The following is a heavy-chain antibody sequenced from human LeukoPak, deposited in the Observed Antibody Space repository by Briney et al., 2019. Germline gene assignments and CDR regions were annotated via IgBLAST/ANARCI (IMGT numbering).Heavy chain of an antibody. CDR2: ISSNNNYI. CDR1: KFTFSTYG. J-gene: IGHJ4*02. Sequence: PGGSLRLSCAASKFTFSTYGMSWVRQAPAKGLEWVSSISSNNNYIYYAGSVRGRFTISRDNAKNSLYLEMNNLKPEDTSVYYCTTESSGALDYWGQGTLVTVSS. CDR3: TTESSGALDY. V-gene: IGHV3-21*01. D-gene: IGHD1-26*01.